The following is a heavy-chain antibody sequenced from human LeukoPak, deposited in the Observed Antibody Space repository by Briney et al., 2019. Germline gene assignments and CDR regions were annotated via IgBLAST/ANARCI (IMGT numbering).Heavy chain of an antibody. Sequence: ASVKVSCKASGYTFTSYGISWVRQAPGQGLEWMGWISAYNGNTNYAQKLQGRVTMTTDTSTTTAYMELRSLRSDDTAVYYCARDQIVVVPAAPYIDYWGQGTLVTVSS. V-gene: IGHV1-18*01. J-gene: IGHJ4*02. CDR1: GYTFTSYG. D-gene: IGHD2-2*01. CDR2: ISAYNGNT. CDR3: ARDQIVVVPAAPYIDY.